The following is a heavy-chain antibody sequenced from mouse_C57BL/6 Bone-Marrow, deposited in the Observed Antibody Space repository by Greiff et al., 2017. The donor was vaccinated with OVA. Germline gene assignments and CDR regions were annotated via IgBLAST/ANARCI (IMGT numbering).Heavy chain of an antibody. CDR2: IDPSDSYT. CDR3: ARDGMGGY. CDR1: GYTFTSYW. V-gene: IGHV1-50*01. D-gene: IGHD2-3*01. J-gene: IGHJ2*01. Sequence: QVQLQQPGAELVKPGASVKLSCKASGYTFTSYWMQWVKQRPGQGLEWIGEIDPSDSYTNYNQKFKGKATLTVDTSSSTAYMQLSSLTSEDSAVYYCARDGMGGYWGQGTTLTVSS.